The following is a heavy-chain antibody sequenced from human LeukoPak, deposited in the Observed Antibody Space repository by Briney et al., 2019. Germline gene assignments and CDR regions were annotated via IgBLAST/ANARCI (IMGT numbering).Heavy chain of an antibody. V-gene: IGHV3-74*01. CDR2: INIDGRRT. D-gene: IGHD3-22*01. CDR3: ASAGPTYYYDSSGYLSGYYYYYMDV. J-gene: IGHJ6*03. Sequence: GGSLRHSCAASGFTLSSYWTHWVRQALGKGLMWVSSINIDGRRTSYADYVKGRFTISRDNAKNTLYLQMNSLRAEDTAVYYCASAGPTYYYDSSGYLSGYYYYYMDVWGKGTTVTVSS. CDR1: GFTLSSYW.